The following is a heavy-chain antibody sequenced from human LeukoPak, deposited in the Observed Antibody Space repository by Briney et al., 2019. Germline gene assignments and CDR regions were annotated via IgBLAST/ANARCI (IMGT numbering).Heavy chain of an antibody. CDR3: ARGNQQLPRSTPDY. V-gene: IGHV3-74*01. CDR2: IKTDGSTT. Sequence: GGSLRLSCAVSGFTFSSSWMHWVCHAPGKGLVRVSHIKTDGSTTAYADSVKGRFTISRDNAKNTLYLQMNSLRAEDTGVYYCARGNQQLPRSTPDYWGQGTLVTVSS. D-gene: IGHD2-2*01. J-gene: IGHJ4*02. CDR1: GFTFSSSW.